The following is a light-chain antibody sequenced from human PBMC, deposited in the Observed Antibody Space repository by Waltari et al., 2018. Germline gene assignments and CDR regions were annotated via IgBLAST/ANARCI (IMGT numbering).Light chain of an antibody. J-gene: IGKJ3*01. CDR2: WAS. CDR3: QQYYNTPFT. CDR1: PSVLYSSNNKNY. V-gene: IGKV4-1*01. Sequence: DIVMTQSPDSLAVSLGARAPINCKSSPSVLYSSNNKNYLAWYQQKPGQPPKLLIYWASTRESGVPDRFSGSGSGTDFTLTINSLQAEDVAVYYCQQYYNTPFTFAPGTKVEFK.